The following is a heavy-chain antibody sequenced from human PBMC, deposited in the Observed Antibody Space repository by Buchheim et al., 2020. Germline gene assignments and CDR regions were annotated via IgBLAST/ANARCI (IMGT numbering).Heavy chain of an antibody. D-gene: IGHD2-2*01. J-gene: IGHJ4*02. CDR3: ATDRAVVAAARFDY. CDR2: IKQDGSDK. CDR1: GFTFSNYW. V-gene: IGHV3-7*01. Sequence: EVQLVESGGGLVQPGGSLRVSCTASGFTFSNYWMTWVRQAPGKGLEWVANIKQDGSDKYYVESVRGRFTISRDNAKNSLYLQMNRLRAEDTAVYYWATDRAVVAAARFDYWGQGTL.